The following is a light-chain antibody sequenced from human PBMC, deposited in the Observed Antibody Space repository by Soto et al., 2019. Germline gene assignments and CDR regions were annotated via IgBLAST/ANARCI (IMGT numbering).Light chain of an antibody. Sequence: DIQMTQSPSSVSASAGDRVTISCRARQGISSWLAWYQQKPGKAPKLLIYAASSLQSGVPSSFTGSGSGTDFTLTISSLQLEDFATYNCQKANSFLPLTFGGGTKVEIK. V-gene: IGKV1-12*01. CDR1: QGISSW. CDR2: AAS. CDR3: QKANSFLPLT. J-gene: IGKJ4*01.